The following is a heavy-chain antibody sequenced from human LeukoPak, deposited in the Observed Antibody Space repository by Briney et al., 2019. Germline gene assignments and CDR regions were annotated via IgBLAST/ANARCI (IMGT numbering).Heavy chain of an antibody. J-gene: IGHJ4*02. CDR1: GGSISSGDYY. CDR3: ARYRYNWNYYFDY. D-gene: IGHD1-7*01. CDR2: INHSGST. V-gene: IGHV4-39*07. Sequence: SETLSLTCTVSGGSISSGDYYWSWIRQPPGKGLEWIGEINHSGSTNYNPSLKSRVTISVDTSKNQFSLKLSSVTAADTAVYYCARYRYNWNYYFDYWGQGTLVTVSS.